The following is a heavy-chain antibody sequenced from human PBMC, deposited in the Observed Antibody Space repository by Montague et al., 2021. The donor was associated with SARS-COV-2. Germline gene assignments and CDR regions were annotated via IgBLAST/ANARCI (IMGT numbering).Heavy chain of an antibody. J-gene: IGHJ4*02. D-gene: IGHD1/OR15-1a*01. CDR1: GGSITTYY. CDR2: IYYNERT. V-gene: IGHV4-59*13. Sequence: SETLSLTCAVSGGSITTYYWSWIRQPPGQGLEWIGHIYYNERTNYNPSLKSRVTISMDTPKNHFSLKVTSVTAADTALYFCAGGQQMNYFDLWGQGTLVTVSS. CDR3: AGGQQMNYFDL.